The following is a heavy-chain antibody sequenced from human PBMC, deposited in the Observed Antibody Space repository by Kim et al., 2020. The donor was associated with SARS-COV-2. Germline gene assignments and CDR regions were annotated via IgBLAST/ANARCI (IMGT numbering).Heavy chain of an antibody. D-gene: IGHD2-15*01. CDR3: ARDGPWGGSSALGHFDY. J-gene: IGHJ4*02. V-gene: IGHV4-31*02. Sequence: LKSRVTISVDTSKNQFYRKLSSVTAADTAVYYCARDGPWGGSSALGHFDYWGQGTLVTVSS.